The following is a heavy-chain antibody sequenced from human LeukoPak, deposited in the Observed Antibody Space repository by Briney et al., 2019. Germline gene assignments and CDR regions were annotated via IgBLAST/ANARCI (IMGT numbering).Heavy chain of an antibody. Sequence: ASVKVSCKASGYTFTSYAMHWVRQAPGQRFEWMGWINAGNGNTKYSQKFQGRVTITRDTSASTAYMELSSLKSEDTAVYYCARGSSSWPYYFDYWGQGTLVTVSS. CDR1: GYTFTSYA. D-gene: IGHD6-13*01. CDR3: ARGSSSWPYYFDY. J-gene: IGHJ4*02. CDR2: INAGNGNT. V-gene: IGHV1-3*01.